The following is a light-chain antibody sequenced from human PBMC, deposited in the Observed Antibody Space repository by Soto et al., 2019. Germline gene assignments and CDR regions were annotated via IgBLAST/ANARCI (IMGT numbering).Light chain of an antibody. CDR3: AAWDDSLSGLV. J-gene: IGLJ3*02. V-gene: IGLV1-47*02. Sequence: QSALTQPPSASGTPGQTITISCSGSMSNTEVHSVHWYQQLPGTAPKLLIYSDTQRPSGVPDRFSGSKSGTSAYLGISGLRSEDEAEYFCAAWDDSLSGLVFGGGTKVTVL. CDR1: MSNTEVHS. CDR2: SDT.